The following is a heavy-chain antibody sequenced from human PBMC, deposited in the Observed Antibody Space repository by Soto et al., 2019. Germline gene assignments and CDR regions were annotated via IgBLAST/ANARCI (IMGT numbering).Heavy chain of an antibody. V-gene: IGHV1-69*13. Sequence: GASVKVSCKASGGTFSSYAISWVQQAPGQGLEWMGGIIPIFGTANYAQKFQGRVTITADESTSTAYMELSSLRSEDTAVYYCATVITTGLRVYYYYGMDVWGQGTTVTVAS. CDR1: GGTFSSYA. D-gene: IGHD1-1*01. CDR3: ATVITTGLRVYYYYGMDV. CDR2: IIPIFGTA. J-gene: IGHJ6*02.